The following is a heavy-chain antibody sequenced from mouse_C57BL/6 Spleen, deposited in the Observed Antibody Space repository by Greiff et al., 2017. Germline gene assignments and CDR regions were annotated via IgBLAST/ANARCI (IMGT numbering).Heavy chain of an antibody. Sequence: QVQLQQSGAELVKPGASVKISCKASGYAFSSYWMNWVKQRPGKGLEWIGQIYPGDGDTNYNGKFKGKATLTADKSSSTAYMQLSSLTSEDSAVYFCARGGYYYGSSYWYFDVWGKGTTVTVSS. J-gene: IGHJ1*03. V-gene: IGHV1-80*01. CDR2: IYPGDGDT. CDR1: GYAFSSYW. CDR3: ARGGYYYGSSYWYFDV. D-gene: IGHD1-1*01.